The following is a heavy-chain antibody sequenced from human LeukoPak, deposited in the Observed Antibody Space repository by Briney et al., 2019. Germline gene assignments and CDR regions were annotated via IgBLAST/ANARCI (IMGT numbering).Heavy chain of an antibody. CDR3: ARVSGGDRYFDY. Sequence: GGSLRLACAASGFTFSSYEMNWGRQAPGKGLGWVSYISSSGSTIYYADSVKGRFTISRDNAKNSLYLQMNSLRAEDTAVYYCARVSGGDRYFDYWGQGTLVTVSS. V-gene: IGHV3-48*03. CDR1: GFTFSSYE. D-gene: IGHD2-21*01. CDR2: ISSSGSTI. J-gene: IGHJ4*02.